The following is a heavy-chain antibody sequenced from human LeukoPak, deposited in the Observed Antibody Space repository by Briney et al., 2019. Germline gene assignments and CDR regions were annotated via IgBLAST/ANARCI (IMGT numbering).Heavy chain of an antibody. CDR1: GYTFSSYG. Sequence: GGSLRLSCAASGYTFSSYGMHWVRQAPGKGLEWVAVIWYDGSHKYYADSVKGRFTISRDNSMDTVYLQMNSLRAEDTAVYYCARLGSGWYFDYWGQGTLVTVSS. J-gene: IGHJ4*02. CDR2: IWYDGSHK. CDR3: ARLGSGWYFDY. V-gene: IGHV3-33*01. D-gene: IGHD6-19*01.